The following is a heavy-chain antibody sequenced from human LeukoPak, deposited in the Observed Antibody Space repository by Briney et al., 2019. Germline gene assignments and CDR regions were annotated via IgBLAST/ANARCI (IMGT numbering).Heavy chain of an antibody. D-gene: IGHD3-22*01. CDR2: INPSGGST. Sequence: ASVKVSCKASGGTFSSYAISWVRQAPGQGLEWMGIINPSGGSTSYAQKFQGRVTMTRDTSTSTVYMELSSLRSEDTAVYYCARDLGDSSGYYQDYWGQGTLVTVSS. J-gene: IGHJ4*02. CDR3: ARDLGDSSGYYQDY. V-gene: IGHV1-46*01. CDR1: GGTFSSYA.